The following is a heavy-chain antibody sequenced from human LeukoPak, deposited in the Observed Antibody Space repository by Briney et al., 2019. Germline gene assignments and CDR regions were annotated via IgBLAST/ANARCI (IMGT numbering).Heavy chain of an antibody. J-gene: IGHJ3*02. CDR2: IFHSGST. D-gene: IGHD3-3*01. Sequence: SETLSLTCTVSGGSISSGGYYWSWIRQPPGKGLEWIGYIFHSGSTYYNPSLKRRVTISLDRSKNQFSLKLTSVTAADTAVYYCARDPRLTILGAFDMWGQGTMVTVSS. CDR3: ARDPRLTILGAFDM. V-gene: IGHV4-30-2*01. CDR1: GGSISSGGYY.